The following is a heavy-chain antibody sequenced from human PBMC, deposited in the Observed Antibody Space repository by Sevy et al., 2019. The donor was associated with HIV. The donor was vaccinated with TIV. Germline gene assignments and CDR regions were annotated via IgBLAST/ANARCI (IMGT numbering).Heavy chain of an antibody. D-gene: IGHD2-15*01. J-gene: IGHJ4*02. CDR3: ARAYCSAGRCYSLAY. CDR2: VSPFNGDT. CDR1: GYTFTSYK. Sequence: ASVKVSCKASGYTFTSYKITWVRQAPGQGPEWMGWVSPFNGDTNYAHKVQGRLSMTTDTATSTVYMDLRSLRSDDTAVYYCARAYCSAGRCYSLAYWGQGTLVTVSS. V-gene: IGHV1-18*04.